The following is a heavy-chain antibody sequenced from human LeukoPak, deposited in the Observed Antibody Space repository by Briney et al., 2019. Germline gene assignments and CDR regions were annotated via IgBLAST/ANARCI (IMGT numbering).Heavy chain of an antibody. CDR3: AKGGGNSPYYYYYMDV. Sequence: GSLRLSCSASGFTFSSYSMNWVRQAPGQGLEWVSSISGSSSYIYYADSVKGRFTISRQNAKNSLYLQMNSLRAEDTALYYCAKGGGNSPYYYYYMDVWGKGTTVTISS. J-gene: IGHJ6*03. V-gene: IGHV3-21*04. CDR1: GFTFSSYS. D-gene: IGHD4-23*01. CDR2: ISGSSSYI.